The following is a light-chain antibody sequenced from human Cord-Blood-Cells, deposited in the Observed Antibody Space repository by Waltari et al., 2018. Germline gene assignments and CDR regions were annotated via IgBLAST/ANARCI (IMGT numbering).Light chain of an antibody. CDR3: SSYTSSSTWV. Sequence: QSALTQPASVSGCPGQSITIPCTGPSSDVGVYNFASWYQQHPGKAPKLMIYDVSNRPSGVSNRFSGSKSGNTASLTISGLQAEDEADYYCSSYTSSSTWVFGGGTKLTVL. CDR2: DVS. CDR1: SSDVGVYNF. V-gene: IGLV2-14*01. J-gene: IGLJ3*02.